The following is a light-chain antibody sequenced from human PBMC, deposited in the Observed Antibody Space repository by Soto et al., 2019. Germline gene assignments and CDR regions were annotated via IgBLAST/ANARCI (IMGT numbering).Light chain of an antibody. Sequence: QSVLTQPPSVSGAPGQTVTISCTGSSSNIGAGYDVHWYQQLPGTAPKLLIYGNSNRPSGVPDRFSGSKSGTSASLAITGLQAEDEADYYCQSYDSSLSGVVCGGGTKVTVL. V-gene: IGLV1-40*01. CDR1: SSNIGAGYD. J-gene: IGLJ2*01. CDR2: GNS. CDR3: QSYDSSLSGVV.